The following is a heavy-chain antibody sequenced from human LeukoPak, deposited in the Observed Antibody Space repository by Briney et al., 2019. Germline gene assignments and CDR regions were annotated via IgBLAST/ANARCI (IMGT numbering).Heavy chain of an antibody. Sequence: ASVKVSCKASGYTFTTYPINWVQQAPGQGLEWMGIINPSGGSTSYAQKFQGRVTMTRDTSTSTVYMELSSLRSEDTAVYYCARVPWVGATSEYFQHWGQGTLVTVSS. D-gene: IGHD1-26*01. J-gene: IGHJ1*01. V-gene: IGHV1-46*01. CDR1: GYTFTTYP. CDR2: INPSGGST. CDR3: ARVPWVGATSEYFQH.